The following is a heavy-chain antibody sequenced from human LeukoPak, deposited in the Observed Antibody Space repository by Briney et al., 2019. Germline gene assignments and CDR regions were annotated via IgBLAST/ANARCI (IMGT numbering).Heavy chain of an antibody. CDR2: ISNSGGST. V-gene: IGHV3-23*01. CDR1: GFTFSNYA. D-gene: IGHD6-13*01. J-gene: IGHJ4*02. Sequence: GGSLRLSCAASGFTFSNYAMSWVRQAPGKGLEWVSSISNSGGSTYHADSVKGRFTISRDNAKNSLYLQMNSLRAEDTAVYYCARVGEQLNWGQGTLVTVSS. CDR3: ARVGEQLN.